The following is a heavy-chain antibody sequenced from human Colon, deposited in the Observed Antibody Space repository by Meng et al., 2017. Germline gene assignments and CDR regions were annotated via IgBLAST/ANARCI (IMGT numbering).Heavy chain of an antibody. D-gene: IGHD1-26*01. CDR2: IYPVDSDT. V-gene: IGHV5-51*01. Sequence: GASLKISCKGTGYTFTKHWIGWVRQMPGKGLEWMGIIYPVDSDTRYSPSFQGQVTISVDTSINTAYLQWNSLKASDTGMYYCARYGDSGSYVANWFDAWGQGTLVTVSS. CDR3: ARYGDSGSYVANWFDA. J-gene: IGHJ5*02. CDR1: GYTFTKHW.